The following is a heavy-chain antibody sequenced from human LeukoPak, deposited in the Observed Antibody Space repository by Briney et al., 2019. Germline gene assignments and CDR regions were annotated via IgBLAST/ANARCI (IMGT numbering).Heavy chain of an antibody. CDR1: GFTFSSYS. Sequence: MPGGSLRLSCAASGFTFSSYSMNWVRQAPGKRLEWVSSISSSSYIYYADSVKGRFTISRDNAKNSLYLQMNSLRAEDTAVYYCARENYGDYIYDYWGQGTLVTVSS. CDR3: ARENYGDYIYDY. D-gene: IGHD4-17*01. V-gene: IGHV3-21*01. J-gene: IGHJ4*02. CDR2: ISSSSYI.